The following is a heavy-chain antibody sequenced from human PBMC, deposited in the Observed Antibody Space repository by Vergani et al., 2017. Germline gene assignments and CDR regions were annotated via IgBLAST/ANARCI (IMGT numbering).Heavy chain of an antibody. CDR1: GITFWKFG. CDR2: ISWNSGAV. D-gene: IGHD5-12*01. J-gene: IGHJ3*01. Sequence: EVQLLESGGGLAQPGGSLRLSCEASGITFWKFGMHWVRQGPGKGLEWVSGISWNSGAVDYADSVRSRFTISRDNAKNSLFLEMNSLRFEDTAVYFCTKGSVYYHDSAGHGYDPYTGFDLWGQGTLVTVSS. V-gene: IGHV3-9*01. CDR3: TKGSVYYHDSAGHGYDPYTGFDL.